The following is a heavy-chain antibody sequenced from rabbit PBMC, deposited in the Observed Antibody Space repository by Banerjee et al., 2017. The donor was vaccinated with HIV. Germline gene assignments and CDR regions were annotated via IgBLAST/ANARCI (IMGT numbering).Heavy chain of an antibody. J-gene: IGHJ4*01. Sequence: QEQLKETGGGLVQPGGSLTLTCTASGFDISNGYMDWVRQAPGKGLEWIGNIYDGKGRSDYASWVYGRFTISSDTAQNTVDLQMNSLTAADTATYFCARSRDGGFDLWGPGTLVTVS. V-gene: IGHV1S47*01. D-gene: IGHD2-1*01. CDR3: ARSRDGGFDL. CDR1: GFDISNGY. CDR2: IYDGKGRS.